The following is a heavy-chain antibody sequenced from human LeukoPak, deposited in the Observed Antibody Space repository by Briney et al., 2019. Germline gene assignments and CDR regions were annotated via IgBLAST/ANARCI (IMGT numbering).Heavy chain of an antibody. V-gene: IGHV4-31*03. Sequence: SETLSLTCTVSGGSISSGGYYWSWIRQHPGKGLEWIGYIYYSGSTYYNPSLKSRVTISVDTSKNQFSPKLSSVTAADTAVYYCARVGKATSRWLLDYWGQGTLVTVSS. D-gene: IGHD5-24*01. CDR1: GGSISSGGYY. CDR2: IYYSGST. CDR3: ARVGKATSRWLLDY. J-gene: IGHJ4*02.